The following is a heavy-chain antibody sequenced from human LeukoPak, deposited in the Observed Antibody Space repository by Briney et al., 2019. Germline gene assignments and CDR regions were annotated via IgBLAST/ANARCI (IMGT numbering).Heavy chain of an antibody. Sequence: PGGSLRLSCEASGFPSNSFALHWVRQSPGKGLEWVALISSDGATKHYADSVKGRFTISRDNSKNTLYLQMNTLRAEDTAVYYCARAESSNWYWYFDLWGRGTLVTVSS. CDR1: GFPSNSFA. D-gene: IGHD6-13*01. CDR3: ARAESSNWYWYFDL. CDR2: ISSDGATK. J-gene: IGHJ2*01. V-gene: IGHV3-30*14.